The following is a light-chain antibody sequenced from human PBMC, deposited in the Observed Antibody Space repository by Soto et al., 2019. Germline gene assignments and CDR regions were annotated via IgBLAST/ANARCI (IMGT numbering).Light chain of an antibody. CDR3: QQYGRPPQT. CDR1: QSITSK. J-gene: IGKJ1*01. CDR2: GTS. V-gene: IGKV3-20*01. Sequence: EIVMTQAPATLSLSPGERATLSCRASQSITSKLAWYQQKPGQAPRLLIYGTSSRATDIPDRFTGSGSGTDFTLTISRLEPEDFAVYSCQQYGRPPQTFGQGTKV.